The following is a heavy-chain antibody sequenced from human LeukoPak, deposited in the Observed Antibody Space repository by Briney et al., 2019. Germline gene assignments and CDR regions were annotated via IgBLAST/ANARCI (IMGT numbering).Heavy chain of an antibody. D-gene: IGHD2-15*01. CDR2: IYTSGST. CDR3: ARDEAVVAATLVGNYYYGMDV. J-gene: IGHJ6*02. V-gene: IGHV4-4*07. Sequence: SETLSLTCTVSGGSISSYYWSWIRQPAGKGLEWIGRIYTSGSTNYNPSLKSRVTMSVDTSKNQFSLKLSSVTAADTAVYYCARDEAVVAATLVGNYYYGMDVWGQGTTVTVSS. CDR1: GGSISSYY.